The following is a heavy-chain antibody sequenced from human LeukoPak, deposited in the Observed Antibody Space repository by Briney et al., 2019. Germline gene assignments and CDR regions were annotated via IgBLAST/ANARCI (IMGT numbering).Heavy chain of an antibody. CDR1: GFTFSSYA. CDR3: AKDQGFWSGYYKVNYYYGMDV. J-gene: IGHJ6*02. CDR2: ISGSGGST. Sequence: GGSLRLSCAASGFTFSSYAMSWVRQAPGKGLEWVSAISGSGGSTYYADSVKGRFTISRDNSKNTLYLQMNSLRAEDTAVYYCAKDQGFWSGYYKVNYYYGMDVWGQGTTVTVSS. D-gene: IGHD3-3*01. V-gene: IGHV3-23*01.